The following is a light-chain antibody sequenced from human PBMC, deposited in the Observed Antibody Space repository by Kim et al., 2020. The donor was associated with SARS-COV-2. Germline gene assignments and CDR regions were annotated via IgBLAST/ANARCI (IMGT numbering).Light chain of an antibody. CDR2: GYN. CDR1: NPNIGGNL. J-gene: IGLJ3*02. V-gene: IGLV1-44*01. CDR3: ATWDDRLNTPV. Sequence: GQSSTISCSGSNPNIGGNLVSWYRQLPGPAPKVVLYGYNNRPPGVPDRISGSTSGTAASLAISGLRSEDDGDYYCATWDDRLNTPVFGGGTQLTVL.